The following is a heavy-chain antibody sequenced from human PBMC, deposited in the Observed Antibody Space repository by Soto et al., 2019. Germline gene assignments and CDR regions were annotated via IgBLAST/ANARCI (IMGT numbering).Heavy chain of an antibody. Sequence: SETLSLTCAVSGGSISSGGYSWSWIRQPPGKGLEWIGYIYHSGSTYYNPSLKSRVTISVDRSKNQFSLKLNSVTAADTAVYYCARGSPGKFDYWGQGTLVTVSS. CDR1: GGSISSGGYS. CDR3: ARGSPGKFDY. J-gene: IGHJ4*02. V-gene: IGHV4-30-2*01. CDR2: IYHSGST.